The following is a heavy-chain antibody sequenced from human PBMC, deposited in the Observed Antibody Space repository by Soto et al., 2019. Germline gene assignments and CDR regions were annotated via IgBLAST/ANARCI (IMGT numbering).Heavy chain of an antibody. CDR1: GYTFTSYY. D-gene: IGHD4-17*01. CDR2: INPSGGST. CDR3: AKGPPSLKLRHS. J-gene: IGHJ4*02. Sequence: ASVKVSCKASGYTFTSYYMHWVRQAPGQGLEWMGIINPSGGSTSYAQRFQGRVTMTRDTSTSTVYMELSSLRSEDTAVYYCAKGPPSLKLRHSWGQGPLVTFPS. V-gene: IGHV1-46*01.